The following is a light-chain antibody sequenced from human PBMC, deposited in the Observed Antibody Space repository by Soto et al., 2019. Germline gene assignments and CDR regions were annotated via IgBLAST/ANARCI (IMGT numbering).Light chain of an antibody. J-gene: IGKJ4*01. V-gene: IGKV1-8*01. CDR1: QSISSW. Sequence: IQMTQSPSTLSATAVDRVTITCRASQSISSWLAWYQQKPGKAPKLLIYAASTLQSGVPSRFSGSGSGTDFTLTISCLQSEDFATYYCQQYYSYPLTFGGGTKVDIK. CDR2: AAS. CDR3: QQYYSYPLT.